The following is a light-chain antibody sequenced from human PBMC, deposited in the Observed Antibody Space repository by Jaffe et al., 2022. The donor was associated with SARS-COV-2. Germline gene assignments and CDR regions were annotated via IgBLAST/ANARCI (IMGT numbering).Light chain of an antibody. CDR2: EVN. V-gene: IGLV2-8*01. Sequence: QSALTQPPSASGSPGQSVTISCTGTSSDVGGYNFVSWYQQHPGKAPKLMIYEVNKRPSGVPDRFSGSKSGNTASLTVSGLQAEDEADYYCCSYDVSGARVFGGGTKLTVL. CDR3: CSYDVSGARV. J-gene: IGLJ3*02. CDR1: SSDVGGYNF.